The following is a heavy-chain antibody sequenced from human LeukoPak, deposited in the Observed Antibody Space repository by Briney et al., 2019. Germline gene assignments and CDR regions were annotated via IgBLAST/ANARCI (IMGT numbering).Heavy chain of an antibody. CDR1: DGSFSGYY. CDR3: ARDKFCSDTGSCNIGLLDF. V-gene: IGHV4-34*01. CDR2: INHRGSS. D-gene: IGHD2-15*01. J-gene: IGHJ4*02. Sequence: SETLSLTCGVFDGSFSGYYWTWLRQPPGKGLEWIGQINHRGSSHYNPSLRSRVTISVDTSKTQFSLKLTSVTAADTAVYYCARDKFCSDTGSCNIGLLDFWGQGALVTVSS.